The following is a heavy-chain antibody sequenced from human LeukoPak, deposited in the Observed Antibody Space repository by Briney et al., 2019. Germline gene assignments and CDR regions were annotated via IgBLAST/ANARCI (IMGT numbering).Heavy chain of an antibody. CDR3: ARDIGGYCSSTSCSTEQNWFDP. CDR1: GGTFSSYA. CDR2: IIPILGIA. J-gene: IGHJ5*02. D-gene: IGHD2-2*02. Sequence: SVKVSCKASGGTFSSYAISWVRQAPGQGLEWMGRIIPILGIANYAQKFQGRVTITADNSTSTAYMELSSLRSEDTAVYYCARDIGGYCSSTSCSTEQNWFDPWGQGTLVTVSS. V-gene: IGHV1-69*04.